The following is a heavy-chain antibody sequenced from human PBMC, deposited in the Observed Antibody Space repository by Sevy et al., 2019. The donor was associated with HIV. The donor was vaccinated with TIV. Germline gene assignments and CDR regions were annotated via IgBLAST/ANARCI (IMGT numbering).Heavy chain of an antibody. CDR1: GFAFGSYW. CDR2: KREEGGGR. V-gene: IGHV3-7*01. Sequence: GGSLRLSCAASGFAFGSYWMTWVRQPPGRGLGWVPKKREEGGGRFYVAFVRARFTVSRDNAKKTLYLQMNNLRGEDTALYYCARLYSSSSGRGLDNWGQGALVTVSS. J-gene: IGHJ4*02. D-gene: IGHD6-6*01. CDR3: ARLYSSSSGRGLDN.